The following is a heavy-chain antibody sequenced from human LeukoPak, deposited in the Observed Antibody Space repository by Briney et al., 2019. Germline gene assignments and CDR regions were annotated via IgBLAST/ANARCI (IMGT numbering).Heavy chain of an antibody. CDR2: IYYSGST. CDR3: ASPPPYGDYSFDY. CDR1: GGSFSGYY. D-gene: IGHD4-17*01. Sequence: PSETLSLTCAVYGGSFSGYYWSWIRQPPGKGLEWIGSIYYSGSTYQNPSLKSRVTISVDTSKNQFSLKLSSVTAADTAVYYCASPPPYGDYSFDYWGQGTLVTVSS. V-gene: IGHV4-34*01. J-gene: IGHJ4*02.